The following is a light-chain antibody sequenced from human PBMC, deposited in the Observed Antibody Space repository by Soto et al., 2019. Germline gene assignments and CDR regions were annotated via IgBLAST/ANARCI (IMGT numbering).Light chain of an antibody. Sequence: DIQMTQSPSSLSASVGDRVTISCRESQSVDSYLNWYQQTPGKAPKVLISAASSLQSGVPSRFSGSGSGTDFTLTISSLQPEDFATYYCQQSYNKPPTFGQGTKVDIK. CDR3: QQSYNKPPT. J-gene: IGKJ1*01. CDR1: QSVDSY. CDR2: AAS. V-gene: IGKV1-39*01.